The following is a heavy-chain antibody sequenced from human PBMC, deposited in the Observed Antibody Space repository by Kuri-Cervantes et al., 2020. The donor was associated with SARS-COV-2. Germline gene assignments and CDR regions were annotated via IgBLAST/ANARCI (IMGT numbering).Heavy chain of an antibody. D-gene: IGHD6-13*01. V-gene: IGHV1-18*01. CDR2: ISAYNGNT. CDR3: ARGSSSRDYFDY. Sequence: ASVKVSCKASGYTFTSYDINWVRQATGQGLEWMGWISAYNGNTNYAQKLQGRVTMTTDTSASTAYMELRSLRSDDAAVYYCARGSSSRDYFDYWGQGTLVTVSS. J-gene: IGHJ4*02. CDR1: GYTFTSYD.